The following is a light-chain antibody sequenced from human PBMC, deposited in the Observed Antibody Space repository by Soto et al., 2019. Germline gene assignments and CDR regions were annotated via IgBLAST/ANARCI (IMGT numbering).Light chain of an antibody. CDR2: EVS. V-gene: IGLV2-14*01. Sequence: QSALTQPGSVSGSPGQSITISCTGTSSDVGGYNYVSWYQQHPGEAPKLMIYEVSNQPSGVSNRFSGSKSGNTASLTISGLQAEDEADYYCCSYGGSFYVFGTGTKVTVL. CDR1: SSDVGGYNY. J-gene: IGLJ1*01. CDR3: CSYGGSFYV.